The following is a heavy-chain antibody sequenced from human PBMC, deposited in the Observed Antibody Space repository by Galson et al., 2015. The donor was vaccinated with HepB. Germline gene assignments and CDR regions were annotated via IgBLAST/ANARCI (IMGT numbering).Heavy chain of an antibody. Sequence: SVKVSCKVSGYTLTELSVHWVRQASGKGLEWMGGFDPEDGETIYAQKFQGRVTMTEDTSADTTFMEVSSLRSEDTAVYYCASGGYSSNWYPVYWGQGTLVTVSS. D-gene: IGHD6-13*01. J-gene: IGHJ4*02. CDR2: FDPEDGET. V-gene: IGHV1-24*01. CDR1: GYTLTELS. CDR3: ASGGYSSNWYPVY.